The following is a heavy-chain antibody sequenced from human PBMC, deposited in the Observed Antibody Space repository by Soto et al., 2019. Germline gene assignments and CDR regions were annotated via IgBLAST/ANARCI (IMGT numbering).Heavy chain of an antibody. CDR3: ARERITMVRGVIPHHYFDY. V-gene: IGHV4-31*03. CDR2: IYYSGST. J-gene: IGHJ4*02. CDR1: GGSISSGGYY. D-gene: IGHD3-10*01. Sequence: QVQLQESGPGLVKPSQTLSLTCTVSGGSISSGGYYWSWIRQHPGKGLEWIGYIYYSGSTYYNPSLKSRVTISVDTSKNQFSLKLSSVTAADTAVYYCARERITMVRGVIPHHYFDYWGQGTLVTVSS.